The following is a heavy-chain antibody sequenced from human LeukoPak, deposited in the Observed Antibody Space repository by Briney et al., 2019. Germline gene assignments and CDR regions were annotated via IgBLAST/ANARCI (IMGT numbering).Heavy chain of an antibody. D-gene: IGHD1-26*01. Sequence: GGSLRLSCAGSGFTFSRHSMNWVRQAPGKGLEWDSSISSSSSYIYYADSVKGRFTISRDNAKNSLYLQMNSLRAEDTAVYYCARDPIEVGATGDDAFDIWGQGTMVTVSS. CDR2: ISSSSSYI. CDR1: GFTFSRHS. J-gene: IGHJ3*02. CDR3: ARDPIEVGATGDDAFDI. V-gene: IGHV3-21*01.